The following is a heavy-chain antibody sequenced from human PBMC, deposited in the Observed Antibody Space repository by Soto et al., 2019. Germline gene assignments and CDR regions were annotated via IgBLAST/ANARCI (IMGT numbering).Heavy chain of an antibody. V-gene: IGHV3-23*01. CDR1: GFTFSSYA. J-gene: IGHJ4*02. Sequence: GGSLRLSCAASGFTFSSYAMSWVRQAPGKGLEWVSAISGSGGSTYYADSVKGRFTISRDNSKNTLYLQMNSLRAEDTAVYYCAKGDSFMVVITPVDYWGQGTLVTVSS. D-gene: IGHD3-22*01. CDR2: ISGSGGST. CDR3: AKGDSFMVVITPVDY.